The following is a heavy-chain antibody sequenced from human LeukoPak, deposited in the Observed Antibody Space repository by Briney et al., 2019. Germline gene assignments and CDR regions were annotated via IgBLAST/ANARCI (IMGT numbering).Heavy chain of an antibody. D-gene: IGHD2-15*01. Sequence: GGSLRLSCAASGFPFISYSMNWVRQAPGKGLEWVSSIGTSNSYIYYADSVKGRFTISRDNAKNSLFLQMNSLRAEDTAVYYCVMGGKYCSGSSRYGGFDYWGQGTLVTVSS. J-gene: IGHJ4*02. CDR1: GFPFISYS. CDR3: VMGGKYCSGSSRYGGFDY. CDR2: IGTSNSYI. V-gene: IGHV3-21*01.